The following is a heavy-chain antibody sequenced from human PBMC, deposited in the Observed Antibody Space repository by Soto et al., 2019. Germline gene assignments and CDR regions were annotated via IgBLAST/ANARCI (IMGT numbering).Heavy chain of an antibody. J-gene: IGHJ4*02. CDR3: ARESCSGGSCYSRARDY. V-gene: IGHV4-31*03. CDR2: IYYSGST. Sequence: QVQLQESGPGLVKPSQTLSLTCTVSGGSISSGGYYWSWIRQHPGKGLEWIGYIYYSGSTYYNPSLKSRVTISVDTSKNQFSLKLSSMTAADTAVYYCARESCSGGSCYSRARDYWGQGTLVTVSS. CDR1: GGSISSGGYY. D-gene: IGHD2-15*01.